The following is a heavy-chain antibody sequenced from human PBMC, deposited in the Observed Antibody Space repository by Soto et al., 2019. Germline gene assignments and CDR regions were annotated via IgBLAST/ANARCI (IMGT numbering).Heavy chain of an antibody. CDR1: GFTLNNYA. D-gene: IGHD3-10*01. V-gene: IGHV3-23*01. CDR3: AKGRGGSGSLTPRVDF. J-gene: IGHJ4*02. Sequence: EVQLLESGGGLVQPGGSLRLSCAASGFTLNNYAMTWVRQAPGKGLEWVSAISGGGDTTSYADSVKGRFTVSRDGSKITLYLQMSSLRAEDPALYYCAKGRGGSGSLTPRVDFWGQGTLVTVSS. CDR2: ISGGGDTT.